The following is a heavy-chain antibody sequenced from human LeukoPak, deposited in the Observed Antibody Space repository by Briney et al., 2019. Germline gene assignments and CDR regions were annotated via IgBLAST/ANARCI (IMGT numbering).Heavy chain of an antibody. CDR1: GGSISSYY. Sequence: SETLSLTCTVSGGSISSYYWSWIRQPPGKGLEWIGYIYYSGSTNYNPSLKSRVTISVDTSKNQFSLKLSSVTATDTAVYYCARDRAARNYYYYYMDVWGKGTTVTVSS. CDR2: IYYSGST. J-gene: IGHJ6*03. CDR3: ARDRAARNYYYYYMDV. D-gene: IGHD6-6*01. V-gene: IGHV4-59*01.